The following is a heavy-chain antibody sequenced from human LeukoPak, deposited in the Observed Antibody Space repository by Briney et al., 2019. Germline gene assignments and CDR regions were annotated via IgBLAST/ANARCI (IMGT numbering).Heavy chain of an antibody. D-gene: IGHD2-2*02. V-gene: IGHV7-4-1*02. J-gene: IGHJ4*02. CDR3: ARGGYCSSTSCYTGFNY. CDR2: INTNTGNP. CDR1: GYTFTNYV. Sequence: ASVKVSCKASGYTFTNYVMNWVRQAPGQGLEWMGWINTNTGNPTYAQGFTGRFVFSLDTSVSTAYLQISSLKAEDTAVYYCARGGYCSSTSCYTGFNYWGQGTLVTVSS.